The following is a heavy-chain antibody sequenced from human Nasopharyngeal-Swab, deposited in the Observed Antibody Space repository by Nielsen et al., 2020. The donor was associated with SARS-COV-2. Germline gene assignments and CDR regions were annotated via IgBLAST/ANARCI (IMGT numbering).Heavy chain of an antibody. D-gene: IGHD1-26*01. CDR2: ISYDGSNK. J-gene: IGHJ4*02. Sequence: GESLKISCAASGFTFSSYGMHWVRQAPGKGLEWVAVISYDGSNKYYADSVKGRFTISRDNSKNTLYLQMNSLRPEDTALYYCAKVQSGEDYFDYWGQGTLVTVSS. CDR3: AKVQSGEDYFDY. CDR1: GFTFSSYG. V-gene: IGHV3-30*18.